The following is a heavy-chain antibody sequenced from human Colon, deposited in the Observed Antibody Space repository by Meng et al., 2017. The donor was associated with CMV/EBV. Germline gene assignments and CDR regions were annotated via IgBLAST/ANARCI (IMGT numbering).Heavy chain of an antibody. Sequence: SVPVLVEPLRTLSLHCSVYGASITSFYWSRIRQPAGKGLEWIGRVYISGNTNYNPSLKSRVTMSIDTSKNQLSLNIRSVTAADTAVYYCARDSNLSGLAYWGQGTLVTVSS. CDR1: GASITSFY. D-gene: IGHD3-10*01. CDR2: VYISGNT. CDR3: ARDSNLSGLAY. V-gene: IGHV4-4*07. J-gene: IGHJ4*02.